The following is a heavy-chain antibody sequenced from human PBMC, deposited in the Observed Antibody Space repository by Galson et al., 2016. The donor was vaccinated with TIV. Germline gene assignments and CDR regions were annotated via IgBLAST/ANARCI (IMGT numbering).Heavy chain of an antibody. D-gene: IGHD3-10*01. CDR3: ARLPSYYGSGNHWFDP. CDR2: IIAIFGTA. V-gene: IGHV1-69*13. J-gene: IGHJ5*02. CDR1: GGIFRSDA. Sequence: SVKVSCKVSGGIFRSDAISWVRQAPGQGLEWMGRIIAIFGTANYAQKFQGRVTITADESTNTVYLELSSLTSEDTAVYYCARLPSYYGSGNHWFDPWGQGILVTVSS.